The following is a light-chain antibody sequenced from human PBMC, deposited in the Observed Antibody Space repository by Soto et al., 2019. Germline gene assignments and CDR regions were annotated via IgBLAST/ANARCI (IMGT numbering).Light chain of an antibody. CDR1: QSVSSRS. CDR2: GAS. CDR3: QQYGSSPRT. V-gene: IGKV3-20*01. Sequence: EIVLTQSPGTLSLSPGERATLSCRASQSVSSRSLAWYQQKPGQAPRLLIYGASNRATGIPDRFSGSGSGTDFTITISRLEPEDFAVFYCQQYGSSPRTFGQGTKVEIK. J-gene: IGKJ1*01.